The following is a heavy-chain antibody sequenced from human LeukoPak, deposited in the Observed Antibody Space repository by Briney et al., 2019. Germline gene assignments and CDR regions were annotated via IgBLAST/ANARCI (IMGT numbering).Heavy chain of an antibody. CDR1: GFTFSSYA. J-gene: IGHJ5*02. V-gene: IGHV3-23*01. CDR2: ISGSGGST. Sequence: PGGSLRLSCAASGFTFSSYAMSWVRQAPGKGLEWVSAISGSGGSTYYADSVKGRFTISRDNSKNTLYLQMNSLRAEDTAVYYCAGTGRSPYSSSWKGYNWFDPWGQGTLVTVSS. CDR3: AGTGRSPYSSSWKGYNWFDP. D-gene: IGHD6-13*01.